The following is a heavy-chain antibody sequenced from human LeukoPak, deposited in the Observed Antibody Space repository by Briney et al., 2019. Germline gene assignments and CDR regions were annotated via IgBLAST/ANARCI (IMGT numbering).Heavy chain of an antibody. CDR1: GFTFSSYA. D-gene: IGHD3-22*01. Sequence: GGSPRLSCAASGFTFSSYAMSWVRQAPGKGLEWVSAISGSGGSTYYADSVKGRFTISRDNSKNTLYLQMNSLRAEDTAVYYCARDISGYYYFDYWGQGTLVTVSS. V-gene: IGHV3-23*01. CDR3: ARDISGYYYFDY. CDR2: ISGSGGST. J-gene: IGHJ4*02.